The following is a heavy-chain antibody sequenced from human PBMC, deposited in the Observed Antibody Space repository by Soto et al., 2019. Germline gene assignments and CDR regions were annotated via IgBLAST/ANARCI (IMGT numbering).Heavy chain of an antibody. V-gene: IGHV4-59*11. CDR1: GVSIGSHF. D-gene: IGHD2-15*01. CDR2: IYHTVNT. J-gene: IGHJ3*02. CDR3: ARLQYSVVTALDI. Sequence: QLQLQESGPRLVKPSETLSLTCSVSGVSIGSHFWCWIRQAPGKGPELVGYIYHTVNTNYNPALKSRVTISMDTSASQLSLQLSSVTAADTAVYYCARLQYSVVTALDIWGQGTMVTVSS.